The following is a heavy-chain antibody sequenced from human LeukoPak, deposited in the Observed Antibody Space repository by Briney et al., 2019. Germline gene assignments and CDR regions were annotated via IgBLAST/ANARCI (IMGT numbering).Heavy chain of an antibody. CDR2: ISGSGAGT. CDR1: GFTFSNYA. D-gene: IGHD3-9*01. V-gene: IGHV3-23*01. Sequence: PGGSLRLSCAASGFTFSNYAMSWVRQAPGKGLEWVSGISGSGAGTYYADSVKGRFTISRDNSKNTLYLQMNSLRAEDTAVYYCAKVGRYFDWSQFDYWGQGTLVTVSS. J-gene: IGHJ4*02. CDR3: AKVGRYFDWSQFDY.